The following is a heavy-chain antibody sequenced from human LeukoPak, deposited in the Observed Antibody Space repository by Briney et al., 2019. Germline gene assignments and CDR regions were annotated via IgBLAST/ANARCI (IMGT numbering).Heavy chain of an antibody. CDR1: GFTFSSYW. J-gene: IGHJ5*02. V-gene: IGHV3-7*01. D-gene: IGHD2-2*01. Sequence: PGGSLRLSCAASGFTFSSYWMSWVRQAPGKGLEWVANIKQDGSEKYYVDSVKGRFTISRDNAKNSLYLQMNSLRAEDTAVYYCARDVTVVVPGYNWFDPWGQGTLVTVSS. CDR3: ARDVTVVVPGYNWFDP. CDR2: IKQDGSEK.